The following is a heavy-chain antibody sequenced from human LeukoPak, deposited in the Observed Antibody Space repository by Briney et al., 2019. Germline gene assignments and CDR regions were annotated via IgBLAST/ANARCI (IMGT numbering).Heavy chain of an antibody. CDR3: ARHRGYCSSTSCYPYYFDY. CDR1: GFTVSSNY. D-gene: IGHD2-2*01. J-gene: IGHJ4*02. V-gene: IGHV3-66*04. CDR2: IYSGGST. Sequence: GGSLRLSCAASGFTVSSNYMSRVRQAPGKGLEWVSVIYSGGSTYYADSAKGRFTISRDNSKNTLYLQMNSLRAEDTAVYYCARHRGYCSSTSCYPYYFDYWGQGTLVTVSS.